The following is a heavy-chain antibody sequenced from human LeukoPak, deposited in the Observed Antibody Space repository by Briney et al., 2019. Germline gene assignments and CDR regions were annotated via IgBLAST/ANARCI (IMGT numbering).Heavy chain of an antibody. D-gene: IGHD4/OR15-4a*01. J-gene: IGHJ5*01. Sequence: GGPLRLSCAASGFTFSSSSMNWVRQAPGKGLEWVSSISSSGRYIYFADSVKGRFTISRDNAKNSVSLQMNSLRGEDTAVYYCAKSLTPDRDWFDSWGQGTLVIVSS. V-gene: IGHV3-21*01. CDR2: ISSSGRYI. CDR1: GFTFSSSS. CDR3: AKSLTPDRDWFDS.